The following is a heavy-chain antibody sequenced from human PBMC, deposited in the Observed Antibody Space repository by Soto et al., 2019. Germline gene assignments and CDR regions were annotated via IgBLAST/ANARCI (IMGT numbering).Heavy chain of an antibody. J-gene: IGHJ4*02. CDR2: ISYGGGTT. V-gene: IGHV3-23*01. D-gene: IGHD3-22*01. Sequence: GGSLRLSCAAXEFTFSNYAMSWVRQAPGKGLEWVSAISYGGGTTYYADSVKGRFTISRDNSKNTLYLQMNSLRAEDTAVYYCAKNPGYYYDSTGYHFDYWGQGTLVTVSS. CDR1: EFTFSNYA. CDR3: AKNPGYYYDSTGYHFDY.